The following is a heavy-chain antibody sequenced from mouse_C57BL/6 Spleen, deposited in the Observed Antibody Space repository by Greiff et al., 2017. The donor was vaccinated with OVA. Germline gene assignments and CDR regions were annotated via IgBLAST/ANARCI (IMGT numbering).Heavy chain of an antibody. Sequence: VQLQQSGAELVRPGSSVKMSCKTSGYTFTSYGINWVKQRPGQGLEWIGYIYIGNGYTEYNEKFKGKATLTSDTSSSTAYMQLSSLTSEDSAIYFCARSPFYYGSSYQYFDYWGQGTTLTVSS. J-gene: IGHJ2*01. CDR3: ARSPFYYGSSYQYFDY. CDR2: IYIGNGYT. CDR1: GYTFTSYG. V-gene: IGHV1-58*01. D-gene: IGHD1-1*01.